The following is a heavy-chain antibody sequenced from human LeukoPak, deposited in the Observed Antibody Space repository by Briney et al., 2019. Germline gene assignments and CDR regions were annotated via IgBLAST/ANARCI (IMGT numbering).Heavy chain of an antibody. J-gene: IGHJ4*02. Sequence: GGSLRLSCVGSGFTFSNYGMYWVRQGPGKGLEWVALIWYDGSRKFYSDSVRGRFTISRDNSKNTLYLEMDSLRDEDTAKYYCAKARDGYNYGHHWGQGTLVTVSP. CDR2: IWYDGSRK. V-gene: IGHV3-33*03. CDR1: GFTFSNYG. CDR3: AKARDGYNYGHH. D-gene: IGHD5-24*01.